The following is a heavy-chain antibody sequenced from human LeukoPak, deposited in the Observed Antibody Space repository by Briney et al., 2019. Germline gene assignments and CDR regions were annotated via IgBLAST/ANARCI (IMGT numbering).Heavy chain of an antibody. Sequence: SETLSLTCAVYGGSFSGYYWSWIRQPPGKGLEWIGEVNHSGSTKYNPSLKSRVTISGDTSKNQFSLKLSSVTAADTAVYYCARFFVVVIANDAFDIWGQGTMVTVSS. CDR2: VNHSGST. V-gene: IGHV4-34*01. CDR3: ARFFVVVIANDAFDI. D-gene: IGHD2-21*01. CDR1: GGSFSGYY. J-gene: IGHJ3*02.